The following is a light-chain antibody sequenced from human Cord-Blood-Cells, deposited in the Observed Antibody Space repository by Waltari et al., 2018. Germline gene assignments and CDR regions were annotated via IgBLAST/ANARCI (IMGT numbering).Light chain of an antibody. CDR1: SSDVGGYNY. J-gene: IGLJ2*01. CDR3: CSYAGSYTLV. V-gene: IGLV2-11*01. CDR2: DVS. Sequence: QSALTQPRSVSGSPGKSVTIPCTGTSSDVGGYNYVSWYQQHPGNAPKLMIYDVSKRPSGVPDRFSGSKSGNTASLTISGLQAEDEADYYCCSYAGSYTLVFGGGTKLTVL.